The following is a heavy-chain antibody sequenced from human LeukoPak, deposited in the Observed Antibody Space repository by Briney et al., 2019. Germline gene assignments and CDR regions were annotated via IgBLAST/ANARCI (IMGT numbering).Heavy chain of an antibody. Sequence: GGSLRLSCAASGFTFSSYAMSWVRQAPGKGLEWVSAISGSGGSTYYAGSVKGRFTISRDNSKNTLYLQMNSLRAEDTAVYYCAKDLYSMVSEYYFDYWGQGTLVTVSS. CDR1: GFTFSSYA. CDR3: AKDLYSMVSEYYFDY. CDR2: ISGSGGST. J-gene: IGHJ4*02. D-gene: IGHD6-13*01. V-gene: IGHV3-23*01.